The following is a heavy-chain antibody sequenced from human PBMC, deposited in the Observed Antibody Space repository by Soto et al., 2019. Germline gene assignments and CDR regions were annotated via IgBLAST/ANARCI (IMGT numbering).Heavy chain of an antibody. CDR3: APLSVSLSGPYGIHV. CDR1: GGPISSSSYY. Sequence: SETLCLTCTVSGGPISSSSYYWVWIRQPPGKGLEWIGSMYYSGLTYYNPSLKSRVTLSVDTSKNQFSVRLNSVTAADTAVYYCAPLSVSLSGPYGIHVWGQGTTVTVSS. V-gene: IGHV4-39*01. D-gene: IGHD2-15*01. J-gene: IGHJ6*02. CDR2: MYYSGLT.